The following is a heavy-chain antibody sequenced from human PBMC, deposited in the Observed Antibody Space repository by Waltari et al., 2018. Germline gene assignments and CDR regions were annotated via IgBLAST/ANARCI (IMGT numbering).Heavy chain of an antibody. CDR3: ARGNKPTMATNDY. J-gene: IGHJ4*02. D-gene: IGHD5-12*01. CDR1: GGSFSGYY. Sequence: QVQLQPWGAGLLKPSETLSLTCAVYGGSFSGYYWCWIRQPPGKGLEWIGEINHSGSTNYNPSLKSRVTISVDTSKNQFSLKLSSVTAADTAVYYCARGNKPTMATNDYWGQGTLVTVSS. V-gene: IGHV4-34*01. CDR2: INHSGST.